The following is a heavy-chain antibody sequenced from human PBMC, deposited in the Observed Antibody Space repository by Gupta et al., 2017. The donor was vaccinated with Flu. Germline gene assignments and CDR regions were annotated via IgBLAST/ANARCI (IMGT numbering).Heavy chain of an antibody. CDR3: AKTRGVVPAAMSAKAFDI. D-gene: IGHD2-2*01. CDR2: ISYDGSNK. J-gene: IGHJ3*02. Sequence: TFSSYGMHWVRQAPGKGLEWVAVISYDGSNKYYADSVKGRFTISRDNSKNTLYLQMNSLRAEDTAVYYCAKTRGVVPAAMSAKAFDIWGQGT. CDR1: TFSSYG. V-gene: IGHV3-30*18.